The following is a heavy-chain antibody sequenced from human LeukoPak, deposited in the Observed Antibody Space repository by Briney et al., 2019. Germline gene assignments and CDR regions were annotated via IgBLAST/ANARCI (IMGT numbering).Heavy chain of an antibody. Sequence: PSETLSLTRTVSGGSINSYYWSWIRQPPGKGLEWIGHMYYSGGTNYNPSLKSRVTISVDTFRNQFSLKLSSVTAADTAVYYCTRRCKDAYTLYCFDHWGQGTLVTVSS. V-gene: IGHV4-59*01. CDR2: MYYSGGT. CDR3: TRRCKDAYTLYCFDH. D-gene: IGHD5-24*01. J-gene: IGHJ4*02. CDR1: GGSINSYY.